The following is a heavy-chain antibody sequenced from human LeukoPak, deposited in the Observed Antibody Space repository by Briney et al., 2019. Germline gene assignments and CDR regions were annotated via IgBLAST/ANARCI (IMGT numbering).Heavy chain of an antibody. D-gene: IGHD2-15*01. CDR2: ISDSGGST. CDR3: AKSSLVAPYDY. CDR1: GFTFSSYA. J-gene: IGHJ4*02. Sequence: QPGGSLRLSCAASGFTFSSYAMSWVRQAPGRGLEWVSSISDSGGSTYYVDSVQGRFTISRDNSKNTLYLQMNSLRADDTAVYYCAKSSLVAPYDYLGQGTLVTVSS. V-gene: IGHV3-23*01.